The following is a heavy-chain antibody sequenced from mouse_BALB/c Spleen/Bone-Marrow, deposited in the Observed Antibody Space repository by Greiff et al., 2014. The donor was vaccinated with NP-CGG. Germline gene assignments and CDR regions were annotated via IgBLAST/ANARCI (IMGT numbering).Heavy chain of an antibody. V-gene: IGHV5-6-2*01. J-gene: IGHJ2*01. D-gene: IGHD4-1*01. CDR2: INSNGGST. CDR3: ARRGWDGYFDY. Sequence: EVKLMESGGGLVKLGGSLKLSCAASGFTFSSYYMSWVRQTPEKRLELVAAINSNGGSTYYPDTVKGRFTISRDNAKNTLYLQMSSLKSEDTALYYCARRGWDGYFDYWGQGTTLTGSS. CDR1: GFTFSSYY.